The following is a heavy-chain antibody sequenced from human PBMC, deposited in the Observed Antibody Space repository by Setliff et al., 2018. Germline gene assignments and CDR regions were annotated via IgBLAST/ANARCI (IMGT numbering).Heavy chain of an antibody. CDR3: ARARSLDFDY. J-gene: IGHJ4*02. CDR1: GGSLSADYY. CDR2: VHPDGST. Sequence: SETLSLTCTVSGGSLSADYYWCWIRQPAGKGLEWIGHVHPDGSTNYNHSLESRVTILIDKSKNQFSLNLTSVTAADTAVYYCARARSLDFDYWGQGMLVTVSS. V-gene: IGHV4-61*09.